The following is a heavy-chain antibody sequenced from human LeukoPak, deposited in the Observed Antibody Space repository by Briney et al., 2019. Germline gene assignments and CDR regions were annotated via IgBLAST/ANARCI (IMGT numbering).Heavy chain of an antibody. J-gene: IGHJ4*02. D-gene: IGHD2-15*01. CDR1: GFTFSNYA. CDR2: ISGSGGST. V-gene: IGHV3-23*01. Sequence: GGSLRLSCAASGFTFSNYAMSWVRQAPGKGLEWVSAISGSGGSTYYADSVKGRFTISRDNSKNTLYLQMNSLRAEDTAEYYCAKAGCSGASCYLDYWGQGTLVTVSS. CDR3: AKAGCSGASCYLDY.